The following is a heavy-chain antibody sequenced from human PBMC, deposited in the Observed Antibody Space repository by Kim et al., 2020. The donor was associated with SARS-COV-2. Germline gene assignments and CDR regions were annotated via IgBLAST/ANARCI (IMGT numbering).Heavy chain of an antibody. J-gene: IGHJ4*02. CDR3: ARALFSSTGWYLDY. V-gene: IGHV3-53*01. CDR1: GFTVSSNY. Sequence: GGSLRLSCAASGFTVSSNYMSWVRQAPGKGLEWVSLIYSGGTTYSSDSVKGRFTISRDNSKNTLYLQMNNLRGEDTALYYCARALFSSTGWYLDYWGQGTLVTVSS. CDR2: IYSGGTT. D-gene: IGHD6-19*01.